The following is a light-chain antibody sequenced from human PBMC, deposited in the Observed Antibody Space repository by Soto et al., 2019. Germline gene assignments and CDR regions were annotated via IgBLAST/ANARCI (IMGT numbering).Light chain of an antibody. CDR1: SGDIGGYDY. CDR2: EVT. Sequence: QSVLTQPPSASGSPGQSVTISCTGTSGDIGGYDYVSWYQQHPGKAPKLMIYEVTKRPLGVPDRFSGSKSGNTASLTVSGLQADDEADYFCCSSAPESTYVCGTGTKVTVL. CDR3: CSSAPESTYV. V-gene: IGLV2-8*01. J-gene: IGLJ1*01.